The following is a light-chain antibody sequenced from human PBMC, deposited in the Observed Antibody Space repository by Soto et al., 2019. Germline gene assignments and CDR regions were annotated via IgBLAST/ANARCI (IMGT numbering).Light chain of an antibody. J-gene: IGKJ4*01. CDR3: QQYDNWPPVT. Sequence: EIVMTQSPATLSLYPGERATLSCRASQSVSRQLAWYQQKPGQAPRLLIYGASVRTVGVPARFSGSGSGTDFTLTISSLQSEDFAVYYCQQYDNWPPVTFGGGTKV. CDR2: GAS. V-gene: IGKV3-15*01. CDR1: QSVSRQ.